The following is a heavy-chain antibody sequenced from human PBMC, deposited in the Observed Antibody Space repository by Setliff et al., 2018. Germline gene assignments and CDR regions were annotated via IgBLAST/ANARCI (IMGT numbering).Heavy chain of an antibody. CDR1: GFTFSDHY. Sequence: GESLKISCAASGFTFSDHYMSWIRQAPGKGLEWVSYISSGSGTYTNYADSVKGRFTISRDNAKNSLYLQMNSLRADDTSVYYCARVPRFGELPLDVWGKGTKVTVSS. J-gene: IGHJ6*04. V-gene: IGHV3-11*06. CDR2: ISSGSGTYT. D-gene: IGHD3-10*01. CDR3: ARVPRFGELPLDV.